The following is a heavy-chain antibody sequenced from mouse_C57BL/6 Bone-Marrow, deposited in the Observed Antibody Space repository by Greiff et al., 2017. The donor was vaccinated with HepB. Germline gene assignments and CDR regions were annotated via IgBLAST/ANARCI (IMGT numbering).Heavy chain of an antibody. V-gene: IGHV10-3*01. J-gene: IGHJ4*01. CDR1: GFTFNTYA. CDR2: IRSKSSNYAT. Sequence: VQLKESGGGLVQPKGSLKLSCAASGFTFNTYAMHWVRQAPGKGLEWVARIRSKSSNYATYYADSVKDRFTISRDDSQSMLYLQMNNLKTEDTAMYYCVRDGDVLGYYYAMDYWGQGTSVTVSS. CDR3: VRDGDVLGYYYAMDY.